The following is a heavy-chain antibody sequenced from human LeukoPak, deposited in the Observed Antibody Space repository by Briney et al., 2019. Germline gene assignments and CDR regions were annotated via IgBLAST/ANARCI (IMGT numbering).Heavy chain of an antibody. CDR2: IIPIFGTA. CDR1: GGTFSSYA. CDR3: ARVGKKLSYYYYMDV. J-gene: IGHJ6*03. D-gene: IGHD1-1*01. Sequence: SVKVSCKASGGTFSSYAISWVRQAPRQGLEWMGGIIPIFGTANYAQKFQGRVTITADESTSTAYMELSSLRSEDTAVYYCARVGKKLSYYYYMDVWGKGTTVTVSS. V-gene: IGHV1-69*13.